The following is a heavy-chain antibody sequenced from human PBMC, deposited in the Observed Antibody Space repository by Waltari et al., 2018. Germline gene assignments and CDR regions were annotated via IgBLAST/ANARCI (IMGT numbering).Heavy chain of an antibody. CDR3: TTPGVATTPQS. CDR1: AFTFTNAG. CDR2: IKSKTDGGTT. D-gene: IGHD5-12*01. V-gene: IGHV3-15*07. Sequence: EVQLVASGGGLVKPGVSLSVSCAASAFTFTNAGMHGARQAPGKGLEWVGRIKSKTDGGTTDYAAPVKGRFTISRDNSKNTLYLQMNSLKTEDTAMYYCTTPGVATTPQSWGQGTLVTVSS. J-gene: IGHJ4*02.